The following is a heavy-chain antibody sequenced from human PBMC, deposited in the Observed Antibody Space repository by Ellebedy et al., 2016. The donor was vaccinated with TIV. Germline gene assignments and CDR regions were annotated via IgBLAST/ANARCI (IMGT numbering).Heavy chain of an antibody. V-gene: IGHV3-53*01. CDR2: QHSTDIP. Sequence: GGSLRLSCVASGFTFSSNYMFWVRQAPGKGLEWVALQHSTDIPYYADSVRGRFTVSRDDSQNKLFLQMTNLRGDDTAGYYCARTDCSGRSCYSFFNHWGQGTLVTVSS. D-gene: IGHD2-8*02. CDR1: GFTFSSNY. CDR3: ARTDCSGRSCYSFFNH. J-gene: IGHJ1*01.